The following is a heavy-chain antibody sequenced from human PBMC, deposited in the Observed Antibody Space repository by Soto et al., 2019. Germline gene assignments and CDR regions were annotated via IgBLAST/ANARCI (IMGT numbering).Heavy chain of an antibody. CDR1: GGTFSSYT. CDR3: ARDNTRYSSSWASFDY. Sequence: ASVKVSCTASGGTFSSYTISWVRQAPGQGLEWMGRIIPILGIANYAQKFQGRVTITADKSTSTAYMKLSSLRSEDTAVYYCARDNTRYSSSWASFDYWGQGTLVTVSS. CDR2: IIPILGIA. V-gene: IGHV1-69*04. J-gene: IGHJ4*02. D-gene: IGHD6-13*01.